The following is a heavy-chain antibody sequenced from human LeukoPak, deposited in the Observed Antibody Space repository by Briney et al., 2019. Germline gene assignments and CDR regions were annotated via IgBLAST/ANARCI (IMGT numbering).Heavy chain of an antibody. CDR3: ARDRVDSSGYYYYYGIDV. CDR2: INHSGST. D-gene: IGHD3-22*01. CDR1: GGSFSGYY. J-gene: IGHJ6*02. V-gene: IGHV4-34*01. Sequence: SETLSLTCAVYGGSFSGYYWSWIRQPPGKGLEWIGEINHSGSTNYNPSLKSRVTISVDTSKNQFSLNLRSVTAADTAIYYCARDRVDSSGYYYYYGIDVWGQGTAVTVSS.